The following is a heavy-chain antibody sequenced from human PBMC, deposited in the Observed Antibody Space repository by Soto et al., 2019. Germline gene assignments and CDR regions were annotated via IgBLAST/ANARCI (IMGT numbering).Heavy chain of an antibody. J-gene: IGHJ4*02. CDR1: GYTFTSHD. V-gene: IGHV1-8*01. D-gene: IGHD4-17*01. CDR3: ARWDYGYYARFDY. Sequence: QVQLVQSGAEVKKSGASVKVSCKASGYTFTSHDINWVRQATGQGLEWMGWMNPNSGNTGYAQKFQGRVTMTRNTSISTAYMEMSSLRSEDTAVYYCARWDYGYYARFDYWGQGTLVTVSS. CDR2: MNPNSGNT.